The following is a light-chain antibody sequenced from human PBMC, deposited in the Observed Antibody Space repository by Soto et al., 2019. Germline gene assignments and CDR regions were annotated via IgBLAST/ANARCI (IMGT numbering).Light chain of an antibody. CDR2: EVN. J-gene: IGLJ1*01. V-gene: IGLV2-8*01. CDR1: TSDVGGYDV. Sequence: QSVLTQPASVSGSPGQSITISCSGTTSDVGGYDVVSWYQQHPGKAPKLMIYEVNKRPAGVPDRFSGSKSGIMASLTVSGLQAEDEADYYCSSYAGNNNLYVFGTGTKVTVL. CDR3: SSYAGNNNLYV.